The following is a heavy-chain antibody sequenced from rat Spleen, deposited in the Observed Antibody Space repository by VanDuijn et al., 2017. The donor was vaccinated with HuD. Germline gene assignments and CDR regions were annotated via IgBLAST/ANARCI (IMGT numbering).Heavy chain of an antibody. J-gene: IGHJ2*01. CDR3: TTQWELYH. V-gene: IGHV5-19*01. D-gene: IGHD5-1*01. CDR2: ISPSGGST. Sequence: EVQLVESGGGLVQPGGSLKVSCAASGFTFSNYGTHWIRQAPTKGLEWVASISPSGGSTYYPDSVRGRFAISRDDAKSTLYLQMNSLRSEDTATYYCTTQWELYHWGQGVMVTVSS. CDR1: GFTFSNYG.